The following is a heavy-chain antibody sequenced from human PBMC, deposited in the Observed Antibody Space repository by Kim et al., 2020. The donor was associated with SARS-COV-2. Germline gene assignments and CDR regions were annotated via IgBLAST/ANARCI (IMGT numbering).Heavy chain of an antibody. Sequence: SETLSLTCAVYGWSFSGFHWTWIRQTPGKGLEWIGEINQSGTAYYNPSLTGRLTISVDTSKNQFSLRLRSVTAADTSVYYCARGFTPDCSGDSCQVAWG. D-gene: IGHD2-15*01. J-gene: IGHJ5*01. CDR3: ARGFTPDCSGDSCQVA. CDR2: INQSGTA. CDR1: GWSFSGFH. V-gene: IGHV4-34*01.